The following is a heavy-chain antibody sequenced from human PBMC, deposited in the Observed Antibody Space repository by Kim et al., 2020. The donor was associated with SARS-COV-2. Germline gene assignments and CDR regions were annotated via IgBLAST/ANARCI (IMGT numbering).Heavy chain of an antibody. CDR1: GGSISSSSYY. Sequence: SETLSLTCTVSGGSISSSSYYWGWIRQPPGKVREGIGSIYYSGSTYYNPTLKSRVTISVDTSKNQFALKLSTVTAADTAVYYCARPDSHWRSHYFDYWGQGTLVTVSS. CDR3: ARPDSHWRSHYFDY. J-gene: IGHJ4*02. V-gene: IGHV4-39*01. D-gene: IGHD3-16*01. CDR2: IYYSGST.